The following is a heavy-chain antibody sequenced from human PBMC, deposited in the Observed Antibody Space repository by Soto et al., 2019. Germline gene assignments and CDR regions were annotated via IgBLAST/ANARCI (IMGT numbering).Heavy chain of an antibody. D-gene: IGHD3-22*01. CDR2: ISAYNGNT. V-gene: IGHV1-18*04. J-gene: IGHJ6*02. CDR1: GYTFTSYG. CDR3: ARDYYDSSGMRGYYYYGMDV. Sequence: ASVKVSCKASGYTFTSYGISWVRQAPGQGLEWMGWISAYNGNTNYAQKLQGRVTMTTDTSTSTAYMELRSLRSDDTAVYYCARDYYDSSGMRGYYYYGMDVWGQGTTVTVAS.